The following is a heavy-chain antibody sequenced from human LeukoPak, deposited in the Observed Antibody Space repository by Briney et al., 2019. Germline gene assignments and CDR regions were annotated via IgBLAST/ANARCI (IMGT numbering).Heavy chain of an antibody. Sequence: ASVKVSVKASGYTFTNYYLHWVRQAPGQGLEWMGWIYPNTGGTKSTQKFQGRVSMTRDTSINTAYMEMINLTSADTAVYYCAREPATATGYWGQASLATVSS. CDR3: AREPATATGY. CDR2: IYPNTGGT. V-gene: IGHV1-2*02. J-gene: IGHJ4*02. CDR1: GYTFTNYY.